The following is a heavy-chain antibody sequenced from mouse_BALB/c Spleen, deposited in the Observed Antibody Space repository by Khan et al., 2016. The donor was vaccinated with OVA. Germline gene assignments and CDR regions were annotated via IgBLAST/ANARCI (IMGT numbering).Heavy chain of an antibody. D-gene: IGHD1-1*01. CDR2: TNPTNGRT. CDR1: GYTFTSYW. CDR3: ARIKKIVATYFDY. J-gene: IGHJ2*01. V-gene: IGHV1S81*02. Sequence: QVQLKQSGAELVKAGASVKMSCKASGYTFTSYWMHWVKQRLGQGLEWFAETNPTNGRTYYNEKFKSKATLTVDKSSSTAYMLLSGPTFEDSAVYSCARIKKIVATYFDYCGQGTTLTVSS.